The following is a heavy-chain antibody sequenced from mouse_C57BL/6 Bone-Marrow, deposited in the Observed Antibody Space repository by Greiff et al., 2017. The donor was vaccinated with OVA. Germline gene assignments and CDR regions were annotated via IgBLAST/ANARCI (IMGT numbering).Heavy chain of an antibody. CDR2: IRSKSNNYAT. Sequence: EVKLQESGGGLVQPKGSLKLSCAASGFSFNTYAMNWVRQAPGKGLEWVARIRSKSNNYATYYADSVKDRFTISRDDSESMLYLQMNNLKTEDTAMYYCVRRGSSYGRYAMDYWGQGTSVTVSS. J-gene: IGHJ4*01. V-gene: IGHV10-1*01. CDR1: GFSFNTYA. D-gene: IGHD1-1*01. CDR3: VRRGSSYGRYAMDY.